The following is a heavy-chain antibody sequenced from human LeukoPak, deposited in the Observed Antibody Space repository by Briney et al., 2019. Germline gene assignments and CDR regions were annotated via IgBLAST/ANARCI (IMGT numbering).Heavy chain of an antibody. CDR3: AKPLGGYYPDVFDV. J-gene: IGHJ3*01. CDR2: ISSSGGGT. D-gene: IGHD3-3*01. CDR1: GFTVSSNY. V-gene: IGHV3-23*01. Sequence: GGSLRLSCAASGFTVSSNYMSWVRQAPGKGLEWVSAISSSGGGTYYADSVKGRFTISRDNSKNTMYLQMDSLSAEDTAVYYCAKPLGGYYPDVFDVWGKGTMVTVSS.